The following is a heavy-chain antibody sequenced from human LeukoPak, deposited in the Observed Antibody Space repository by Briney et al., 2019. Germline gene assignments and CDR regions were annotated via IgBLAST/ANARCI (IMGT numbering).Heavy chain of an antibody. Sequence: SETLSLTCAVYGVSFSGYYWSWIRQPPGKGLEWIGEINHRGSTNYNPSLKSRVTISVDTSKNQFSLKLSSVTAADTAVYYCARGYGGPLDYWGQGTLVTVSS. CDR3: ARGYGGPLDY. CDR2: INHRGST. V-gene: IGHV4-34*01. D-gene: IGHD3-16*01. J-gene: IGHJ4*02. CDR1: GVSFSGYY.